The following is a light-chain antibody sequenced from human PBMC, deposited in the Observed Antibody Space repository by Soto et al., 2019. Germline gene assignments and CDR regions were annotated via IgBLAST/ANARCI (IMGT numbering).Light chain of an antibody. CDR1: NSNIGAGYD. CDR3: QSYDSSLSGYV. J-gene: IGLJ1*01. V-gene: IGLV1-40*01. CDR2: GND. Sequence: HSVLTQPPSVSGAPGQRATISCTGSNSNIGAGYDVHWYQQLPGTAPKLLIYGNDNRPSGVPDRFSGSKSGTSASLAITGLQAEDEADYYCQSYDSSLSGYVFGTGTKLTVL.